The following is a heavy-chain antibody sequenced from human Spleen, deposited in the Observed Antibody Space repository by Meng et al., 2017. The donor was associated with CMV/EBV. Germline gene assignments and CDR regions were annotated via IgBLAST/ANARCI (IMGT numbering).Heavy chain of an antibody. CDR2: IWYDGNKK. J-gene: IGHJ4*02. Sequence: GESLKISCAASGLTSDEMSWVRQAPGKGLEWVAVIWYDGNKKYYADSVKGRFTISRDNSKNTLYLQMNSLRAEDTAFYYCAKSGVDWNYDFDYWGQGTLVTVSS. CDR3: AKSGVDWNYDFDY. D-gene: IGHD1-7*01. CDR1: GLTSDE. V-gene: IGHV3-33*06.